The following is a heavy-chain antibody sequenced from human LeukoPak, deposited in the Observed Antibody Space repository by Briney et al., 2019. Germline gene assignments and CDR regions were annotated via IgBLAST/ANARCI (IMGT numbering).Heavy chain of an antibody. CDR2: ITPIFGTA. V-gene: IGHV1-69*05. CDR3: AAGRIAARRASAFDI. J-gene: IGHJ3*02. Sequence: SVKVSCKASGGTFSSYAISWVRQAPGQGLEWMGGITPIFGTANYAQKFQGRVTITTDESTSTAYMELSSLRSEDTAVYYCAAGRIAARRASAFDIWGQGTMVTVSS. D-gene: IGHD6-6*01. CDR1: GGTFSSYA.